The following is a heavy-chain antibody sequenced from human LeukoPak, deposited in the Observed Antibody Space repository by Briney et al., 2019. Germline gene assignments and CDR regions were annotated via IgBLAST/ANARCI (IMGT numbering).Heavy chain of an antibody. CDR2: ISSSGGST. V-gene: IGHV3-23*01. Sequence: GGSLRLSCAASGFTFSSNAMSWVRQAPGKGLEWVSAISSSGGSTYYADSVKGRFTISRDNSKNTLYLQMNSLRVEDTAVYYCAKATGYYYYYGMVVWGQGTTVTVSS. J-gene: IGHJ6*02. CDR1: GFTFSSNA. D-gene: IGHD1-14*01. CDR3: AKATGYYYYYGMVV.